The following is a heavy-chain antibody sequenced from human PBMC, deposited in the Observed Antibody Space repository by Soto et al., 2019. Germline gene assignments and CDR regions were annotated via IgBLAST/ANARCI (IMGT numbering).Heavy chain of an antibody. CDR3: ARLNGYCISTNCHGYYGMDV. CDR2: IYSSENT. CDR1: CCSVSSSSYS. Sequence: SETLSLTCTVSCCSVSSSSYSWGWIRQSPGKGLEWIGTIYSSENTYYNPSLLSRVTISVDTSKNEFSLRLGSVTAADTAVYYCARLNGYCISTNCHGYYGMDVWGQGTTVT. D-gene: IGHD2-2*03. V-gene: IGHV4-39*01. J-gene: IGHJ6*02.